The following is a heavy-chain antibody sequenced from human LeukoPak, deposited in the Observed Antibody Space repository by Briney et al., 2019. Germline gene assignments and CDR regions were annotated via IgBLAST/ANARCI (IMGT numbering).Heavy chain of an antibody. J-gene: IGHJ4*02. CDR1: GGTFSSYV. D-gene: IGHD3-22*01. CDR3: ARDGHRRYYYNGSGYYRGDY. Sequence: GASVKVSRKASGGTFSSYVISWVRQAPGQGLQWMGGIIPMFGAVNYAQKFQGRVTITADKSTGTAYMELSSLRSEDTAVYYCARDGHRRYYYNGSGYYRGDYWGQGTLVTVSS. CDR2: IIPMFGAV. V-gene: IGHV1-69*06.